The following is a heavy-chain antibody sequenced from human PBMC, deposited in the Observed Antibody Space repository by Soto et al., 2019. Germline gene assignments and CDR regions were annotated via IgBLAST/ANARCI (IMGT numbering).Heavy chain of an antibody. CDR2: IWYDGSNK. J-gene: IGHJ6*02. D-gene: IGHD2-2*02. Sequence: GGSLRLSCAASGFTFSSYGMHWVRQAPGKGLEWVAVIWYDGSNKYYGDSVKGRFTISRDNSKNTLYLQMNSLRAEDTAVYYCARAPPGAPISPAAIFRAYYGMDVWGQGTTVTVSS. CDR3: ARAPPGAPISPAAIFRAYYGMDV. CDR1: GFTFSSYG. V-gene: IGHV3-33*01.